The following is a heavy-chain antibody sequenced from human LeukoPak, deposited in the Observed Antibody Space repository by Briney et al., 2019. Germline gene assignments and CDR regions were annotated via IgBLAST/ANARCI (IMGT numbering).Heavy chain of an antibody. CDR3: AKEGRSLQTY. CDR2: IKEDGTET. CDR1: GFMFSSNW. D-gene: IGHD5-24*01. J-gene: IGHJ4*02. Sequence: GGSLRLSCAASGFMFSSNWMSWIRLAPGKGLEWVANIKEDGTETYYVDSVKGRFTISRDNAKNSLYLQMNSLRVEDTAVYYCAKEGRSLQTYWGQGTLVTVSS. V-gene: IGHV3-7*03.